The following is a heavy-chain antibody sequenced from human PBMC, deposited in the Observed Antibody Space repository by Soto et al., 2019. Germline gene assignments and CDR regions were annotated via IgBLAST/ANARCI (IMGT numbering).Heavy chain of an antibody. CDR2: IGTLGDT. CDR1: GFTFRNYD. CDR3: ARDGTYGSGRGGDWCFDL. Sequence: EVQLVESGGGLVQPGGSLRLSCAASGFTFRNYDMHWVRQATGKGLEWVSAIGTLGDTYYADSVKGRFTISREDAKNSXXLKMNSPGDGDAAVYYCARDGTYGSGRGGDWCFDLWGRGTLVTVSS. V-gene: IGHV3-13*04. D-gene: IGHD3-10*01. J-gene: IGHJ2*01.